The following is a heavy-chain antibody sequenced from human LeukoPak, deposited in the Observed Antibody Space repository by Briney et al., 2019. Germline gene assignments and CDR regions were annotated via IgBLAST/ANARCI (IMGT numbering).Heavy chain of an antibody. CDR2: INHSGST. CDR3: ARRRKGYCSSTSCPVAYYYYYYMDV. V-gene: IGHV4-34*01. J-gene: IGHJ6*03. D-gene: IGHD2-2*01. Sequence: PSETLSLTCAVYGGSFSGYYWSWIRQPPGKGLEWIGEINHSGSTNYNPSLKSRVTISVDTSKNRFSLKLSSVTAADTAVYYCARRRKGYCSSTSCPVAYYYYYYMDVWGKGTTVTVSS. CDR1: GGSFSGYY.